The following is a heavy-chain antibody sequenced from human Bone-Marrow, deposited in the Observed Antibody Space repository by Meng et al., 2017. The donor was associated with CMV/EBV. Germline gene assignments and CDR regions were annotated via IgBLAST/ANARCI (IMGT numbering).Heavy chain of an antibody. CDR3: ARDLNRFPRLLDV. CDR1: GFTFSSYG. V-gene: IGHV3-30*02. J-gene: IGHJ6*02. Sequence: GGSLRLSCAASGFTFSSYGMHWVRQAPGKGLEWVAFIRYDGSNKYYADSVKGRFTISRDNAKNSLYLQMNSLRAEDTAVYYCARDLNRFPRLLDVWGQGTTVTVFS. CDR2: IRYDGSNK. D-gene: IGHD1-14*01.